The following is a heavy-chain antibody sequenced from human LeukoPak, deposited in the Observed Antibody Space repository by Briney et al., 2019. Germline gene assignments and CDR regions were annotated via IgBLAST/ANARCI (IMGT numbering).Heavy chain of an antibody. V-gene: IGHV3-43*02. D-gene: IGHD1-26*01. CDR1: GFTFGAFA. Sequence: GGSLRLSCAASGFTFGAFAMHWVRQAPGKGLEWVSLIYKDGRKTYYADSVKGRFTISRDNSKNSLYLQMTSLRTEDTALYYCATWAFYHSLDVWGQGATVTVSS. CDR3: ATWAFYHSLDV. J-gene: IGHJ6*02. CDR2: IYKDGRKT.